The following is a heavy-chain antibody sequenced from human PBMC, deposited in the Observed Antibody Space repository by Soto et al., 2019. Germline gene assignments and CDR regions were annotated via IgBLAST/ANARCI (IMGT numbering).Heavy chain of an antibody. CDR3: ARELFQFGPRVGTFDI. CDR2: IYKSGTT. D-gene: IGHD3-16*01. J-gene: IGHJ3*02. V-gene: IGHV4-59*01. CDR1: GGSTSSFS. Sequence: SETLSLTCTVSGGSTSSFSWSWIQQFPGKRLEWIAFIYKSGTTNYNPSLGSRVTVSVDTSKNQFSLKLTSVTAADTAVYYCARELFQFGPRVGTFDIWGPGTMVTVSS.